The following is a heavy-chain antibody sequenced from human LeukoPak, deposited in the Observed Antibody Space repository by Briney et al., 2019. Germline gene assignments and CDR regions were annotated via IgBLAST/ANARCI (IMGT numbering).Heavy chain of an antibody. CDR2: IKQDGSEK. J-gene: IGHJ3*02. CDR3: ARQGRGYDESFDI. D-gene: IGHD3-3*01. V-gene: IGHV3-7*01. Sequence: PGGSLRLSCAASGFTFSSYWMSWVRQAPGKGLEWVANIKQDGSEKYYVDSVKGRFTISRDNARNSMYLQMNSLRAEDTAVYYCARQGRGYDESFDIWGQGTMVTVSS. CDR1: GFTFSSYW.